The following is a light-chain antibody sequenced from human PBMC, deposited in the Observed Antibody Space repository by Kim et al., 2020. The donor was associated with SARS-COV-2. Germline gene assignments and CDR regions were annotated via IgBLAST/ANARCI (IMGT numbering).Light chain of an antibody. CDR1: NIGTTN. V-gene: IGLV3-9*01. Sequence: VSVARRQTARITGGGNNIGTTNVHWYQQRPGLAPVLVIYRDNNRPSGIPGRFSGSKSGNMATLTISRAQAGDEADYYCQVWDSNSAFGGGTQLTVL. CDR3: QVWDSNSA. J-gene: IGLJ2*01. CDR2: RDN.